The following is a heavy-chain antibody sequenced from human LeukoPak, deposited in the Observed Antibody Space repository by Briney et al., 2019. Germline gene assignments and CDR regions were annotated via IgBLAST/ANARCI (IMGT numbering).Heavy chain of an antibody. CDR3: AREGDGYYFDY. CDR2: IIPIFGTA. Sequence: ASVKVSCKASGGTFSSYAISWVRQAPGQGLEWMGGIIPIFGTANYAQKFQGRVTITADESTSTAYMELRSLRSDDTAVYYCAREGDGYYFDYWGQGTLVTVSS. CDR1: GGTFSSYA. J-gene: IGHJ4*02. V-gene: IGHV1-69*13. D-gene: IGHD5-24*01.